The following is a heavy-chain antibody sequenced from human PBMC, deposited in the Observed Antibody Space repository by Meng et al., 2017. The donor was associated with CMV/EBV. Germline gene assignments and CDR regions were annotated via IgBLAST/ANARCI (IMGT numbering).Heavy chain of an antibody. V-gene: IGHV1-69*10. CDR2: IIPILGIA. CDR1: GGTFSSYA. J-gene: IGHJ6*02. CDR3: ARCNVEDSSSSWDYCYGMDV. D-gene: IGHD6-6*01. Sequence: SVKVSCKASGGTFSSYAISWVRQAPGQGLEWMGGIIPILGIANYAQKFQGRVTITADKSTSTAYMELSSLRSEDTAVYYCARCNVEDSSSSWDYCYGMDVWGQGTTVTVSS.